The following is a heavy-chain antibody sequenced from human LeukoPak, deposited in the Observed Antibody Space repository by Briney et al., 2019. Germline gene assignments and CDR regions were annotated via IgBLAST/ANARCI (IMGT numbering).Heavy chain of an antibody. V-gene: IGHV4-59*01. J-gene: IGHJ4*02. Sequence: SETLSLTCTVSGGSISSYYWSWIRQPPGKGLEWIGYIHYSGSTNYNPSLKSRVTISVDTSKNQFSLKLSSVTAADTAVYYCARGLSQGSGDYWGQGTLVTVSS. CDR2: IHYSGST. CDR3: ARGLSQGSGDY. D-gene: IGHD3-10*01. CDR1: GGSISSYY.